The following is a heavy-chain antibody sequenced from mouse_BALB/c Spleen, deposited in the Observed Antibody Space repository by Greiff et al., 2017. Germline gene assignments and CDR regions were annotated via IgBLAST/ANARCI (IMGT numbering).Heavy chain of an antibody. V-gene: IGHV5-6*02. Sequence: EVMLVESGGDLVKPGGSLKLSCAASGFTFSSYGMSWVRQTPDKRLEWVATISSGGSYTYYPDSVKGRFTISRDNAKNTLYLQMSSLTSEDTAVYYCARGEGDGYLWYFDVWGAGTTVTVSS. J-gene: IGHJ1*01. D-gene: IGHD2-3*01. CDR3: ARGEGDGYLWYFDV. CDR1: GFTFSSYG. CDR2: ISSGGSYT.